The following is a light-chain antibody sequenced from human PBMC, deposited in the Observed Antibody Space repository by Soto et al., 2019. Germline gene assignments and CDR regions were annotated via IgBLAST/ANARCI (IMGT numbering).Light chain of an antibody. V-gene: IGLV2-14*01. CDR3: SSHTSSNTRV. CDR1: SSEVGGYNY. Sequence: QSVLTQPASVSGSPGQSITISFTGTSSEVGGYNYVSWYQQHPGKAPKLMIYEVSNRPSGVSYRFSGSKSGNTASLTISGLQAEDEADYYCSSHTSSNTRVFGTGTKVTVL. J-gene: IGLJ1*01. CDR2: EVS.